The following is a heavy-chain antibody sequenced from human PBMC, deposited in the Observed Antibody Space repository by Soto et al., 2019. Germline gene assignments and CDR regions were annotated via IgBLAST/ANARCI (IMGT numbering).Heavy chain of an antibody. CDR3: ARDQNPASLLGWFDP. CDR2: IHYNGNT. Sequence: SSETLALTCTVSGDSISSYSWSWIRQPPGKGLEWIGNIHYNGNTKYSPSLKSRVTMSVDTSKNHFSLKLISVTTADTAVYFCARDQNPASLLGWFDPWGQGTLVTVSS. D-gene: IGHD2-2*01. J-gene: IGHJ5*02. V-gene: IGHV4-59*01. CDR1: GDSISSYS.